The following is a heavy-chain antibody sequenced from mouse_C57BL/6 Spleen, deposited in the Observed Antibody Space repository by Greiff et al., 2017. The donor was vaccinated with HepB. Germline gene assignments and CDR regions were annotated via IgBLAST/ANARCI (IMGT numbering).Heavy chain of an antibody. J-gene: IGHJ1*03. CDR2: IDPSDSYT. CDR1: GYTFTSYW. CDR3: ARWKGDWYFDV. V-gene: IGHV1-50*01. Sequence: QVQLKQPGAELVKPGASVKLSCKASGYTFTSYWMQWVKQRPGQGLEWIGEIDPSDSYTNYNQKFKGKATLTVDTSSSTAYMQLSSLTSEDSAVYYCARWKGDWYFDVWGTGTTVTVSS.